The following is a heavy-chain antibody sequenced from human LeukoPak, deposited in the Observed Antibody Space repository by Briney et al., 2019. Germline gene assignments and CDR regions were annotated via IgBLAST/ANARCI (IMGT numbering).Heavy chain of an antibody. CDR2: IIPIFGTA. J-gene: IGHJ4*02. CDR3: VRSPRREMATIYFLAY. CDR1: VCTFSSYA. Sequence: SVKVSCKASVCTFSSYAISWVRQAPGQGFEWMGGIIPIFGTANYAQKFQGRVTITADESTSTAYMELSSLRSEDTAVYYCVRSPRREMATIYFLAYCSQGTLVTVSS. V-gene: IGHV1-69*13. D-gene: IGHD5-24*01.